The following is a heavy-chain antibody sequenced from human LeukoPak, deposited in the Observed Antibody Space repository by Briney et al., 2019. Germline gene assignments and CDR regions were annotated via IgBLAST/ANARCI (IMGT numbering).Heavy chain of an antibody. D-gene: IGHD3-3*01. CDR3: ARDRGGSITIFGVVTHSNWFDP. CDR2: IYYSGST. J-gene: IGHJ5*02. CDR1: GGSISSYH. V-gene: IGHV4-59*01. Sequence: SETLSLTCTVSGGSISSYHWSWIRQPPGKGLEWIGYIYYSGSTNYNPSLKSRVTISVDTSKNQFSLKLSSVTAADTAVYYCARDRGGSITIFGVVTHSNWFDPWGQGTLVTVSS.